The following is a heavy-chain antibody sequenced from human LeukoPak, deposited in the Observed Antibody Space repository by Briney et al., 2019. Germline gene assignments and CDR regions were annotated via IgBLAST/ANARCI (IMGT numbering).Heavy chain of an antibody. Sequence: GGSLRLSCAASGFTFSSYGMHWVRQAPGKGLEWVSYISSSSSTIYYADSVKGRFTISRDNAKNSLYLQMNSLRAEDTAVYYCARRAYYFDYWGQGTLVTVSS. CDR2: ISSSSSTI. J-gene: IGHJ4*02. V-gene: IGHV3-48*04. CDR1: GFTFSSYG. CDR3: ARRAYYFDY.